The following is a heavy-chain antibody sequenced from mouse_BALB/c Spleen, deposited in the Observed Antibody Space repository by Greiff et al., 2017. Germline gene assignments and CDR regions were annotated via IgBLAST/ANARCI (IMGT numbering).Heavy chain of an antibody. CDR3: ARRGGYYVYAMDY. J-gene: IGHJ4*01. Sequence: VQLQQSGAELAKPGASVKMSCKASGYTFTSYWMHWVKQRPGQGLEWIVYINPSTGYTEYNQKFKDKATLTADKSSSTAYMQLSSLTSEDSAVYYCARRGGYYVYAMDYWGQGTSVTVSS. CDR1: GYTFTSYW. V-gene: IGHV1-7*01. D-gene: IGHD2-3*01. CDR2: INPSTGYT.